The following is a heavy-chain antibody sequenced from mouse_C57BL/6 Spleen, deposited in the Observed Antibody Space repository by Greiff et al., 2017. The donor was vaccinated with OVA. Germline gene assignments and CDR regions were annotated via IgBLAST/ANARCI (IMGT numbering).Heavy chain of an antibody. CDR3: ARGRYYGSSWYFDV. CDR2: ISDGGSYT. CDR1: GFTFSSYA. D-gene: IGHD1-1*01. V-gene: IGHV5-4*03. Sequence: EVKLVESGGGLVKPGGSLKLSCAASGFTFSSYAMSWVRQTPEKRLEWVATISDGGSYTYYPDNVKGRFTISRDNAKNNLYLQMSQLKSEDTAMYYGARGRYYGSSWYFDVWGTGTTVTVSS. J-gene: IGHJ1*03.